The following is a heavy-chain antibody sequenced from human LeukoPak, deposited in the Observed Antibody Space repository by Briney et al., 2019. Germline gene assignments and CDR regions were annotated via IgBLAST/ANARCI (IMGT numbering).Heavy chain of an antibody. CDR3: ARVSKRDFWSGHGVFDI. CDR1: GASISSNSYY. Sequence: SETLSLTCTVSGASISSNSYYWGWIRQPPGKGLEWIASIHYSGSTYYNSSLKSRVTISLDTSKNQFSLRLSSVTAADTAVYYCARVSKRDFWSGHGVFDIWGQGTMVTVSS. J-gene: IGHJ3*02. V-gene: IGHV4-39*07. D-gene: IGHD3-3*01. CDR2: IHYSGST.